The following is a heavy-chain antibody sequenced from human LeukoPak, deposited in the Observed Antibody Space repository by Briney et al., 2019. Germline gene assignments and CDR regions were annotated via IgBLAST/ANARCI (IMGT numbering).Heavy chain of an antibody. Sequence: GALRISFATPWFTFINYNLNRGRPAPGKGVGGVSYISTTTSAIYYADSVKGRFTVSRDNAKSSLYLQMNSLRADDTAVYYCARAPYGERGGSDYWGQGTLVTVSS. J-gene: IGHJ4*02. CDR3: ARAPYGERGGSDY. CDR1: WFTFINYN. CDR2: ISTTTSAI. D-gene: IGHD4-17*01. V-gene: IGHV3-48*01.